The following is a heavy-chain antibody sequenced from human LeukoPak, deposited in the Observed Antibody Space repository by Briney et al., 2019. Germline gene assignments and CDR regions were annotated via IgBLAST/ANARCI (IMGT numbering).Heavy chain of an antibody. CDR3: ARDLTRPEFCSGDSCYSGYFDY. CDR2: ISHTANQ. Sequence: KPSETLSLTCSVSGHSIRSDFYWGWIRQSPGKGLEWIATISHTANQFINPSLKCRVTISLGTSNRHFSLNLRSATAADTAVYYCARDLTRPEFCSGDSCYSGYFDYWGQGILVTVSS. CDR1: GHSIRSDFY. V-gene: IGHV4-38-2*02. D-gene: IGHD2-15*01. J-gene: IGHJ4*02.